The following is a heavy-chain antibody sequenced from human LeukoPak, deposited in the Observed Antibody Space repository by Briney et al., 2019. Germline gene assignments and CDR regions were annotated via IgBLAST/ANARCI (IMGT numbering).Heavy chain of an antibody. D-gene: IGHD5-24*01. V-gene: IGHV4-59*01. CDR3: ARDNDGYNLLGAFDI. Sequence: PSETLSLTCTVSGGSISSYYWSWIRQPPGKGLEWIGYIYYSGSTNYNPSLKSRVTISVDTSKNQFSLKLSSVTAADTAVYYCARDNDGYNLLGAFDIWGQGTMVTVSS. CDR2: IYYSGST. CDR1: GGSISSYY. J-gene: IGHJ3*02.